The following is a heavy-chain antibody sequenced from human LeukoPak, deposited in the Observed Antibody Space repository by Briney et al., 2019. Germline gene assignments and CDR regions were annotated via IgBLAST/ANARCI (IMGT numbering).Heavy chain of an antibody. CDR3: ATTLGSGWKFDY. CDR2: IRYDGSNK. J-gene: IGHJ4*02. V-gene: IGHV3-30*02. CDR1: GFTFSSYG. Sequence: PGGSLRLSCAASGFTFSSYGMHWVRQAPGKGLEWVAFIRYDGSNKYYADSVKGRFTISRDNSKNTLYLQMNSLRAEDTAVYYCATTLGSGWKFDYWGQGTLVTVSS. D-gene: IGHD6-19*01.